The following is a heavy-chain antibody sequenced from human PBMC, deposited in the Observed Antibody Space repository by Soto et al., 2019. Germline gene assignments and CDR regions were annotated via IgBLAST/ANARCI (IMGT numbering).Heavy chain of an antibody. J-gene: IGHJ4*02. V-gene: IGHV4-61*01. D-gene: IGHD6-13*01. Sequence: QVQLQESGPGLVKPSETLSLTCTVSGGSVSSDSFYWSWIRQPPGKGLEWIGYTYYSGTTSYNPSLKSRVTISVDTSKNQSSLKLSSVTAADTAVYYCARANLAAAGTVYYWGQGTLVTVSS. CDR1: GGSVSSDSFY. CDR2: TYYSGTT. CDR3: ARANLAAAGTVYY.